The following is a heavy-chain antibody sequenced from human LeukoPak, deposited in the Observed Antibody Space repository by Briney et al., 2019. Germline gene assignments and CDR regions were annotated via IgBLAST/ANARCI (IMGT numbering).Heavy chain of an antibody. Sequence: TSETLSLTCTVSGGSISSSSYYWGWIRQPPGKGLEWIGSIYYIVSTYYNPSRKSRVTISVDTSTNQFSLKLSSVTAADTAVYYCARVVDYYDSSGYYYALDYWGQGTLVTVSS. CDR1: GGSISSSSYY. J-gene: IGHJ4*02. D-gene: IGHD3-22*01. CDR2: IYYIVST. CDR3: ARVVDYYDSSGYYYALDY. V-gene: IGHV4-39*01.